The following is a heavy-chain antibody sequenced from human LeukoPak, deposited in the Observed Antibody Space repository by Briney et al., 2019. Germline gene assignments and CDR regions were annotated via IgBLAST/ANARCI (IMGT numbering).Heavy chain of an antibody. Sequence: GESLKISCKGSGYSFTSNWIGWVRQMPGEGLEWMGITYPGDSDTTYSPSFQGQVTISAVKSISTAYLQWSSLKASDTAMYYCARRYCTNGVCYKDAFDIWGQGTMVTVSS. CDR3: ARRYCTNGVCYKDAFDI. CDR2: TYPGDSDT. CDR1: GYSFTSNW. V-gene: IGHV5-51*01. D-gene: IGHD2-8*01. J-gene: IGHJ3*02.